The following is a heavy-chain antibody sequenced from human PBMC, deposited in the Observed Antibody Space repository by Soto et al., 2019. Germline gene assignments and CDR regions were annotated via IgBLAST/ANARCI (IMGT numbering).Heavy chain of an antibody. D-gene: IGHD2-15*01. CDR3: ARDPYDSDVSGGYAAFDI. J-gene: IGHJ3*02. CDR2: IKQDGSAK. CDR1: GITLSSSW. V-gene: IGHV3-7*04. Sequence: GGSLRLSCAASGITLSSSWMTWVRQAPGKGVEWVANIKQDGSAKHYVDSVRGRFTISRDNARNSLYLEMNNLSAEDTAVYYCARDPYDSDVSGGYAAFDIWGQGTMVTVSS.